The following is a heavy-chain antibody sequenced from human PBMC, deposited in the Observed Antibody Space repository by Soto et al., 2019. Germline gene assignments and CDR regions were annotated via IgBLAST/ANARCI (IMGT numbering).Heavy chain of an antibody. Sequence: ASVKVSCKASGYTFTSYYMHWVRQAPGQGLEWMGIINPSGGSTSYAQKFQGRVTMTRDTSTSTVYMELSSLRSEDTAVYYCARELLWFGESRNYYYGMDVWGQGTTVTVSS. J-gene: IGHJ6*02. CDR1: GYTFTSYY. CDR2: INPSGGST. CDR3: ARELLWFGESRNYYYGMDV. V-gene: IGHV1-46*01. D-gene: IGHD3-10*01.